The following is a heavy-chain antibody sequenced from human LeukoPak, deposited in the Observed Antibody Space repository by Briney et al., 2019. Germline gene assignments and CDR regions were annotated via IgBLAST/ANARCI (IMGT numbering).Heavy chain of an antibody. J-gene: IGHJ3*02. V-gene: IGHV3-9*03. Sequence: GGSLRLSCAASGFTFGNYGMSWVRQAPGKGLEWVSGISWNSGSIGYADSVKGRFTISRDNAKNSLYLQMNSLRAEDMALYYCAKGGSYYDSSGPIYDAFDIWGQGTMVTVSS. D-gene: IGHD3-22*01. CDR1: GFTFGNYG. CDR2: ISWNSGSI. CDR3: AKGGSYYDSSGPIYDAFDI.